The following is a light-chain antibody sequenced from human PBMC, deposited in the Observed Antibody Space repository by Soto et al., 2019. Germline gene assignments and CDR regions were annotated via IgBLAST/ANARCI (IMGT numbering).Light chain of an antibody. CDR2: RNN. V-gene: IGLV1-47*01. Sequence: QPVLTQPPSASGTPGQRVTISCSGSSSNIGSNYVYWYQQLPGTAPKLLIYRNNQRPSGVPDRFSGSKSGTSASLAISVLRSEDEADYYCAAWDDSLSGPGVFGTGTKLTVL. CDR3: AAWDDSLSGPGV. CDR1: SSNIGSNY. J-gene: IGLJ1*01.